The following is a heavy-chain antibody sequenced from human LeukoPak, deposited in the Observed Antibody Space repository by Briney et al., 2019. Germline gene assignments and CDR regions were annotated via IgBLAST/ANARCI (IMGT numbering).Heavy chain of an antibody. D-gene: IGHD6-13*01. J-gene: IGHJ4*02. CDR3: ASANSSSWPHEYDY. CDR1: GFSFSVFE. CDR2: ISSAGSYT. V-gene: IGHV3-48*03. Sequence: PGGSLRLSCAASGFSFSVFEMNWVRQAPGKGLEWVSYISSAGSYTYYADSVKGRFTISRDNSKNTLYLQMNSLRAEDTAVYYCASANSSSWPHEYDYWGQGTLVTVSS.